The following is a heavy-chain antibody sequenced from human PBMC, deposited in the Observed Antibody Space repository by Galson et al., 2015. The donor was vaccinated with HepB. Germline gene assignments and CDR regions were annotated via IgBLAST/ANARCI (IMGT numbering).Heavy chain of an antibody. CDR3: AKSSSPPDYYMDV. D-gene: IGHD6-6*01. J-gene: IGHJ6*03. Sequence: SLRLSCAASGFTFDDYAMHWVRQAPGKGLEWVSGISWNSGSIGYADSVKGRFTISRDNAKNSLYLQMNSLRAEDTALYYCAKSSSPPDYYMDVWGKGTTVTVSS. V-gene: IGHV3-9*01. CDR1: GFTFDDYA. CDR2: ISWNSGSI.